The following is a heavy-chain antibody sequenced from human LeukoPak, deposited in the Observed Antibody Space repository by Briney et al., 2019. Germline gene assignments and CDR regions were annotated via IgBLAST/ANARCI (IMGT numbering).Heavy chain of an antibody. J-gene: IGHJ4*02. Sequence: GGSLRLSCKASGFTFSNYAMNWVRQAPGKGLEWVSSITSVSSYKYYADSVKGRFTISRDNAKNSLFLQMDSLRAEDTAIYYCARDPTADDYWGQGTLVTVSS. CDR3: ARDPTADDY. CDR1: GFTFSNYA. V-gene: IGHV3-21*01. D-gene: IGHD2-2*01. CDR2: ITSVSSYK.